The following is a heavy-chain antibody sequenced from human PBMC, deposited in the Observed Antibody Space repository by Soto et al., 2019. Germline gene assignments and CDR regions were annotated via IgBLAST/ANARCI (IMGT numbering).Heavy chain of an antibody. CDR2: IYYSGST. CDR3: AKHYGDFYYYYGMDV. J-gene: IGHJ6*02. CDR1: GGSISSYY. V-gene: IGHV4-59*01. D-gene: IGHD4-17*01. Sequence: SETLSLTCTVSGGSISSYYWSWIRQPPGKGLEWIGHIYYSGSTSYNPSLKSRVTISVDTSKNQFSLKLSSVTAADTAVYYCAKHYGDFYYYYGMDVWGQGTTVTVSS.